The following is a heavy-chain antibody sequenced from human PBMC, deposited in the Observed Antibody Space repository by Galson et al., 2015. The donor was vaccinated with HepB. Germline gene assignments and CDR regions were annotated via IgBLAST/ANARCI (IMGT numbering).Heavy chain of an antibody. Sequence: SVKVSCKASGFTFTSSAVQWVRQARGQRLEWIGWIVVGSGNTNYAQKFQERVTITRDMSTSTAYMELSSLRSEDTAVYYCARDRPKDYGEHYWYFDLWGRGTLVTVSS. CDR3: ARDRPKDYGEHYWYFDL. CDR2: IVVGSGNT. CDR1: GFTFTSSA. V-gene: IGHV1-58*01. D-gene: IGHD4-17*01. J-gene: IGHJ2*01.